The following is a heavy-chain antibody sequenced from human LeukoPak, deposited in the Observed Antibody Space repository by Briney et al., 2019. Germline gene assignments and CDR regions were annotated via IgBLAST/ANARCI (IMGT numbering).Heavy chain of an antibody. J-gene: IGHJ3*02. CDR1: GFTVSSSYA. CDR3: AKVRLSYDFWSGYYAFDI. Sequence: GGSLRLSCAASGFTVSSSYAMSWVRPAPGKGLEWVSAISGSGGSTYYADSVKGRFTISRDNSKNTLYLQMNSLRAEDTAVYYCAKVRLSYDFWSGYYAFDIWGQGTMVTVSS. D-gene: IGHD3-3*01. CDR2: ISGSGGST. V-gene: IGHV3-23*01.